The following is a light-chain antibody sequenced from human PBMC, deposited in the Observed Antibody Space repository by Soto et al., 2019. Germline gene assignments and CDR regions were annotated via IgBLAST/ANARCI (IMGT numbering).Light chain of an antibody. CDR1: QSISTY. Sequence: DIQLAQSPSALSASVHDRVGIXCRASQSISTYLNWYQQKPGKAPNLLIYAASSLQTGVPSRFTGSGSGTDFTLTISNLQPEDFAVYYCQQSYSSPRTLGQGTKVDVK. V-gene: IGKV1-39*01. CDR3: QQSYSSPRT. CDR2: AAS. J-gene: IGKJ1*01.